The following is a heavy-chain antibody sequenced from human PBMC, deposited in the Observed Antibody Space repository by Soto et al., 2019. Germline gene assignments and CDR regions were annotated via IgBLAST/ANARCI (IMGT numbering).Heavy chain of an antibody. Sequence: IGGFSRSWIRQPPGKGLEWIGEINHSGVTNYKPSLKRRVTISVDTSKNQFSLKLSSVTAADTAVYYCARRYGASMDVWGQGTTVSVS. CDR3: ARRYGASMDV. CDR1: IGGFS. J-gene: IGHJ6*02. D-gene: IGHD5-18*01. V-gene: IGHV4-34*01. CDR2: INHSGVT.